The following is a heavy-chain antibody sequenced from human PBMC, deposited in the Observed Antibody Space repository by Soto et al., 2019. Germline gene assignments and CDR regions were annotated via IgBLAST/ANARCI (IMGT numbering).Heavy chain of an antibody. V-gene: IGHV4-38-2*01. D-gene: IGHD3-22*01. CDR3: ARVGPWVPYYYDSRPYTFENWFDP. CDR1: GYSISRGYY. Sequence: SETLSLTCAVSGYSISRGYYWGWLRQPPGKGLEWIGSIYPGGSTYYNPSLNSRVTLAIDMTNNHVSLILNSVTAADTAGYYCARVGPWVPYYYDSRPYTFENWFDPWGQGTLVTVS. J-gene: IGHJ5*02. CDR2: IYPGGST.